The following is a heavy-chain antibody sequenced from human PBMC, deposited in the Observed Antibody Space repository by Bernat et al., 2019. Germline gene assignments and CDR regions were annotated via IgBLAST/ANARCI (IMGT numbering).Heavy chain of an antibody. J-gene: IGHJ4*02. CDR1: GFTFSSYA. Sequence: QVQLVESGGGVVQPGRSLRLSCAASGFTFSSYAMHWVRQAPGKGLEWVAVISYDGSNKYYADSVKGRFTISRDNSKNTLYLQMNSLRAEEAAVYYCARDASDSGSWFAYYFDYWGQGTLVTVSS. CDR2: ISYDGSNK. D-gene: IGHD6-13*01. V-gene: IGHV3-30*01. CDR3: ARDASDSGSWFAYYFDY.